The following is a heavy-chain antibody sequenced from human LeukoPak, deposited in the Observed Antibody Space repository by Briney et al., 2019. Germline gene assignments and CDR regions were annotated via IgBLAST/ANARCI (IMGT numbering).Heavy chain of an antibody. CDR2: IYYSGST. D-gene: IGHD1-26*01. V-gene: IGHV4-31*03. Sequence: SETLSLTCTVSGGSISSGGYYWSWIRQHPGKGLEWIGYIYYSGSTYYNPSLKSRVTISVDTSKNQFSLKLSSVTAADTAVYYCARVLSEWELPSGNYFDYWGQGTLVTASS. J-gene: IGHJ4*02. CDR1: GGSISSGGYY. CDR3: ARVLSEWELPSGNYFDY.